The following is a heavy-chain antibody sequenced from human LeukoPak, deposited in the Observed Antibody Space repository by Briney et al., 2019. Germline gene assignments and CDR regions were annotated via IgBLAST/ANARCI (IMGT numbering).Heavy chain of an antibody. Sequence: PSDTLSLTCTVSGGSISSSSYHWGWIRQPPGKGLEWIGSLYYTGSTHCSPALKSRVTISADTSTNQFSLNLRSVTAADAGVYYCARQTQLVAGIDMDVWGQGTTVTASS. CDR2: LYYTGST. V-gene: IGHV4-39*01. D-gene: IGHD6-13*01. CDR1: GGSISSSSYH. CDR3: ARQTQLVAGIDMDV. J-gene: IGHJ6*02.